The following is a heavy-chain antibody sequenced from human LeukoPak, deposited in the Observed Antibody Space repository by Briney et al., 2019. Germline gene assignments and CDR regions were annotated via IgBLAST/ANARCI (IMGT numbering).Heavy chain of an antibody. V-gene: IGHV3-23*01. D-gene: IGHD3-22*01. J-gene: IGHJ3*02. Sequence: GALRLSCAASGFTFSSYWMSWVRQAPGKGLEWVSAISGSGGSTYYADSVKGRFTISRDNSKNTLYLQMNSLRAEDTAVYYCAKDRPNYYDSSGYYSDAFDIWGQGTMVTVSS. CDR2: ISGSGGST. CDR3: AKDRPNYYDSSGYYSDAFDI. CDR1: GFTFSSYW.